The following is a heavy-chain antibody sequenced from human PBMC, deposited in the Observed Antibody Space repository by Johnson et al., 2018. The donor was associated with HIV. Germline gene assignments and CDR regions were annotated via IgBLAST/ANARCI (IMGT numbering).Heavy chain of an antibody. CDR1: GFSISNYA. J-gene: IGHJ3*02. D-gene: IGHD4-11*01. CDR3: ARIDYSNYEEAFDI. V-gene: IGHV3-30*14. CDR2: ISHDGSNK. Sequence: QVQLVESGGGVVQPGRSLRLSCVTSGFSISNYAIFWVRQAPGKGLEWVAVISHDGSNKYYADSVKGRFTISRDNSKNTLYLQMNSLRAEDTAVYYCARIDYSNYEEAFDIWGQGTMVTVSS.